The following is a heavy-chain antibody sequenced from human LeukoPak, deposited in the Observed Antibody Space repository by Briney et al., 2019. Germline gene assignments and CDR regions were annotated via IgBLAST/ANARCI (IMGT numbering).Heavy chain of an antibody. Sequence: PGGSLRLSCAASGFTFSSYELNWVRQTLEKGLEWVSNISSSGSSIYYADSVKGRFTISRDNAKNSLCLQMNSLRAEDTTVYYCARQYYYDTSGYDAFDIWGQGTMVTVSS. D-gene: IGHD3-22*01. CDR3: ARQYYYDTSGYDAFDI. J-gene: IGHJ3*02. CDR2: ISSSGSSI. V-gene: IGHV3-48*03. CDR1: GFTFSSYE.